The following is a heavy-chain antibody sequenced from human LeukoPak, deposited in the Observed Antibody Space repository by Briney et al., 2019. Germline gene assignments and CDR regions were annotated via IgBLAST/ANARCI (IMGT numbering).Heavy chain of an antibody. V-gene: IGHV1-2*02. CDR2: INPNSGGT. J-gene: IGHJ4*02. Sequence: ASVKVSCKASGYTFTGYYMHWVRQAPGQGLEWMGWINPNSGGTNYAQKFQGRVTMTRDTSISTAYMEQSRLRSDDTAVYYCARPVGSGSYFDYFGYWGQGTLVTVSS. D-gene: IGHD1-26*01. CDR1: GYTFTGYY. CDR3: ARPVGSGSYFDYFGY.